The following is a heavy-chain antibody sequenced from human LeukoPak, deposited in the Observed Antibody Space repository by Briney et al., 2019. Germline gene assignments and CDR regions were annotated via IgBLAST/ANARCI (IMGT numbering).Heavy chain of an antibody. CDR1: GFTFSSYA. J-gene: IGHJ6*02. CDR2: ITGSGATT. V-gene: IGHV3-23*01. Sequence: GGSLRLSCAASGFTFSSYAMSWVRRAPGKGLEWVSTITGSGATTNYADSVKGRFTISRDNSMNTLSLQGNSLSAEDTAVYYCAKGRYCDSTTCAYHGLDVWGQGTTVTVSS. D-gene: IGHD2-2*01. CDR3: AKGRYCDSTTCAYHGLDV.